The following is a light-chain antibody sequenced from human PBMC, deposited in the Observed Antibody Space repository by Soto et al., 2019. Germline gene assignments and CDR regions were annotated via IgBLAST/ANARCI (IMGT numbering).Light chain of an antibody. CDR2: LEGSGSY. V-gene: IGLV4-60*02. CDR1: SGHSSYI. J-gene: IGLJ3*02. CDR3: ETWDSNPRV. Sequence: QPVLTQSSSASASLGSSVKLTCTLISGHSSYIIAWHQQQPGKAPRYLMKLEGSGSYNKGSGVPDRFSGSSSGADRYLTISILQFADEADYYCETWDSNPRVFVGGTKLTVL.